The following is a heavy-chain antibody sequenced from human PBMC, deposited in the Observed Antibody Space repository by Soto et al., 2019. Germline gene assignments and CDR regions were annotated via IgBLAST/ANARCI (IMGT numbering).Heavy chain of an antibody. J-gene: IGHJ4*02. CDR2: VYWDDDI. Sequence: QITLKASGPTLVKPTQLLPLTCTFPGFSPSTRGVGVGGFRQPPGKALEWVALVYWDDDIWYSPSLKSRLTITKDTSNSQVVLTMTNMDPVDTATYYCAHRPYGYKYYVNYWGQGTLVTVSS. CDR3: AHRPYGYKYYVNY. CDR1: GFSPSTRGVG. V-gene: IGHV2-5*02. D-gene: IGHD5-18*01.